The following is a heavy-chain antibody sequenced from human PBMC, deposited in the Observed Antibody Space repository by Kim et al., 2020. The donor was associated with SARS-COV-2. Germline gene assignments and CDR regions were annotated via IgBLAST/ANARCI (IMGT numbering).Heavy chain of an antibody. Sequence: GGSLRLSCAASGFTFSDYYMSWIRQAPGKGLEWVSYISSSSSYTNYADSVKGRFTISRDNAKNSLYLQMNSLRAEDTAVYYCASSTVVAGRVDYWGQGTLVTVSS. J-gene: IGHJ4*02. CDR3: ASSTVVAGRVDY. V-gene: IGHV3-11*03. CDR2: ISSSSSYT. D-gene: IGHD3-22*01. CDR1: GFTFSDYY.